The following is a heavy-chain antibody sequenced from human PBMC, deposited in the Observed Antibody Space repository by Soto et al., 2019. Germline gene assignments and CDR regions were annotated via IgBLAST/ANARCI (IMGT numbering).Heavy chain of an antibody. J-gene: IGHJ6*02. V-gene: IGHV3-23*01. Sequence: PGGSLRLSCVASGFTFSNYAMNWVRQAPGKGLEWVSAIGASRDGADSIYYADSVKGRFTISRDDSKNSLYLQMNSLRAEDTAVYYCARSPEGQDYYYGMDVWGQGTTVTVSS. CDR2: IGASRDGADSI. CDR1: GFTFSNYA. CDR3: ARSPEGQDYYYGMDV.